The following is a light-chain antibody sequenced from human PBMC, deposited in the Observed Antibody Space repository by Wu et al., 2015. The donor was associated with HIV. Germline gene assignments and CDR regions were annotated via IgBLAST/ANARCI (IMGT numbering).Light chain of an antibody. J-gene: IGKJ5*01. CDR1: ESVSGY. Sequence: VLTQSPGTLSLSPGERATLSCSVSESVSGYLAWYQQRPGQPPTLLIYGASSRAAGIPDRFSGSGSGTDFSLTISSLEPEDFAVYYCQQHANWPLTFGQGTRLEIK. CDR3: QQHANWPLT. CDR2: GAS. V-gene: IGKV3-11*01.